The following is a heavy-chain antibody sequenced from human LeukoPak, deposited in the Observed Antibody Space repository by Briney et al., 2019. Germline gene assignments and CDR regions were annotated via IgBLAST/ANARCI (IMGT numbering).Heavy chain of an antibody. CDR1: GYSMSSDYY. J-gene: IGHJ6*03. V-gene: IGHV4-38-2*02. Sequence: PSETLSLTCTVSGYSMSSDYYWGWIRQPPGKGLEWIGSIYHSGSTYYNPSLKSRVTISVDTSKKQFSLRLSSVTAADTAVYYCASVSGFYYYYMDVWGKGTTVTVSS. D-gene: IGHD1-26*01. CDR3: ASVSGFYYYYMDV. CDR2: IYHSGST.